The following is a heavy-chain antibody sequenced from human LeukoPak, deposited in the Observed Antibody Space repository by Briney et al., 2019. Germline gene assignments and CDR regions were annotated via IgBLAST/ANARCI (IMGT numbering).Heavy chain of an antibody. CDR1: GFTFSSYS. D-gene: IGHD1-26*01. Sequence: GGSLRLSCAASGFTFSSYSMNWVRQAPGKGLEWVSYISSSSSTIYYADSVKGRFTISRDNAKNSLYLQKNSLRAEDTAVYYCARDLFSGSYYGGYWGQGTLVTVSS. CDR2: ISSSSSTI. J-gene: IGHJ4*02. V-gene: IGHV3-48*01. CDR3: ARDLFSGSYYGGY.